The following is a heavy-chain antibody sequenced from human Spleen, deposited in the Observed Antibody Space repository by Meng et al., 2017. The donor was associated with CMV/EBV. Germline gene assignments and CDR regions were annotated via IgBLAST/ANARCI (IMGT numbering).Heavy chain of an antibody. CDR3: AKDRLAGYDSSGYLFDY. J-gene: IGHJ4*02. Sequence: SLKISCAASGFTFDDYAMHWVRQAPGKGLEWVSGISWNSGSIGYADSVKGRFTISRDNAKNSLYLQMNSLRAEDTALYYCAKDRLAGYDSSGYLFDYWGQGTLVTVSS. CDR1: GFTFDDYA. CDR2: ISWNSGSI. V-gene: IGHV3-9*01. D-gene: IGHD3-22*01.